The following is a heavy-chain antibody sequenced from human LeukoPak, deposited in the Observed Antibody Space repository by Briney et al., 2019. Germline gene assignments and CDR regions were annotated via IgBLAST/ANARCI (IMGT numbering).Heavy chain of an antibody. CDR3: ARRDISSGWSFDY. D-gene: IGHD6-19*01. V-gene: IGHV4-4*07. Sequence: SETLSLTCTVSGGSISNYQWSWIRQPAGKGLEWIGQIHTSGSTNYNPPLKSRVSMSIDTTEDQVSLTIRSVTAADTAFYYCARRDISSGWSFDYWGQGTLVTVSS. J-gene: IGHJ4*02. CDR2: IHTSGST. CDR1: GGSISNYQ.